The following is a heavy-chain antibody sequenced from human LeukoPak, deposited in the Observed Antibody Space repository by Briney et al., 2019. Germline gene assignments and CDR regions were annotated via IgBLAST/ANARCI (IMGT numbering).Heavy chain of an antibody. CDR3: ARVRGETGYCSSTSCYTGAFDI. D-gene: IGHD2-2*02. V-gene: IGHV4-59*12. Sequence: SETLSLTCTVSGGSISSYYWSWIRQPPGKGLEWIGYIYYSGSTNYNPSLKSRVTMSVDTSKNQFSLKLSSVTAADTAVYYCARVRGETGYCSSTSCYTGAFDIWGQGTMVTVSS. J-gene: IGHJ3*02. CDR2: IYYSGST. CDR1: GGSISSYY.